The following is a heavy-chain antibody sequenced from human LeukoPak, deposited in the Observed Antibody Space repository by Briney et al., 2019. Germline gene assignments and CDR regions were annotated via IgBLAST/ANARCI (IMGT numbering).Heavy chain of an antibody. CDR2: ISSSGSTI. CDR1: GFTFSDYY. Sequence: PGGSLRLSCAASGFTFSDYYMSWIRRAPGKGLEWVSYISSSGSTIYYADSVKGRFTISRDNAKNSLYLQMNSLRAEDTAVYYCASYLCSSTSCQGASFDYWGQGTLVTVSS. J-gene: IGHJ4*02. CDR3: ASYLCSSTSCQGASFDY. D-gene: IGHD2-2*01. V-gene: IGHV3-11*01.